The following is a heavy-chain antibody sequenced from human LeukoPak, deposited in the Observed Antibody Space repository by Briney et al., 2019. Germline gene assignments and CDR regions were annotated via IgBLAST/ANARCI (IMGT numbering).Heavy chain of an antibody. V-gene: IGHV1-58*01. Sequence: GASVKVSCKASGFTFTSSAVQWVRQARGQRLEWIGWIVVGSGNTNYAQKLQERVTITRDMSTSTAYMELSSLRSEDTAVYYCAADPIVVVPAASSGPSEDYYYYYGMDVWGQGTTVTVSS. CDR1: GFTFTSSA. D-gene: IGHD2-2*01. CDR3: AADPIVVVPAASSGPSEDYYYYYGMDV. CDR2: IVVGSGNT. J-gene: IGHJ6*02.